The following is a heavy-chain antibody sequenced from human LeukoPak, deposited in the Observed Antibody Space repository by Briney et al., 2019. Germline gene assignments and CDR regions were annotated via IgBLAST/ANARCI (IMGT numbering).Heavy chain of an antibody. D-gene: IGHD2-2*01. J-gene: IGHJ5*02. V-gene: IGHV3-30-3*01. CDR2: ISYDGSNK. Sequence: GGSLRLSCAASGFTFSSYAMHWVRQAPGKGLEWVAVISYDGSNKYYADSVKGRFTISRDNSKNTLYLQMNSLRAEDTAVYYCARGQVLGYCSSTSCSPFDPWGQGTLVTASS. CDR1: GFTFSSYA. CDR3: ARGQVLGYCSSTSCSPFDP.